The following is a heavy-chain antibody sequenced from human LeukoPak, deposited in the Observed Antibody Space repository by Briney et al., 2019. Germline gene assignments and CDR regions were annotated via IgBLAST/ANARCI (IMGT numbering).Heavy chain of an antibody. CDR2: IKEEGSEK. CDR1: GFTFRSYW. D-gene: IGHD5-18*01. V-gene: IGHV3-7*01. J-gene: IGHJ6*03. Sequence: GGSLRLSCAASGFTFRSYWMSWVRQAPGKGLEWVANIKEEGSEKYYVDSVKGRFTISRDNAKNSLDLQMNSLRAEDAAVYYCARERRGGYSYFTPNYYYYYMDVWGKGTTVTISS. CDR3: ARERRGGYSYFTPNYYYYYMDV.